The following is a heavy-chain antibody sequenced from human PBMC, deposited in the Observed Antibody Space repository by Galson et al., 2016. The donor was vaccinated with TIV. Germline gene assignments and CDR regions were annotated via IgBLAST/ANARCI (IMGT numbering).Heavy chain of an antibody. CDR3: SRSRGYSYGYVDP. D-gene: IGHD5-18*01. Sequence: SVKVSCKASGGTFNSYGISWVRQAPGQGLQWMGGIIPVFGTTKYSQDFQGRVAVTADESTGTAKMELSGLRFDDTADYFCSRSRGYSYGYVDPWGQGTLVTVSA. CDR2: IIPVFGTT. CDR1: GGTFNSYG. V-gene: IGHV1-69*13. J-gene: IGHJ5*02.